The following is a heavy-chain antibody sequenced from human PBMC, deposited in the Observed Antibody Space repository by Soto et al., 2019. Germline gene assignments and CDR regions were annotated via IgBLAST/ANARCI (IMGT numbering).Heavy chain of an antibody. CDR3: ARSDWFDP. Sequence: EVQLVESGGGLVKPGGSLRLSCAASGFTFSNAWMSWVRQAPGKGLEWVGRIKSDGTITTYADSVKGRFTISRDNARNTLYLQMDSLRAEDTAVYYCARSDWFDPWGQGTLVIVSS. J-gene: IGHJ5*02. V-gene: IGHV3-74*02. CDR2: IKSDGTIT. CDR1: GFTFSNAW.